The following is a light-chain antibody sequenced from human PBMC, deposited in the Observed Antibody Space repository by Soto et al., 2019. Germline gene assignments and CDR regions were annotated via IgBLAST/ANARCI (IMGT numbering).Light chain of an antibody. CDR1: QNVGNN. CDR3: QQYRNWPLT. Sequence: EIVMTQSPATLSVSPGERDTLSCRASQNVGNNLVWYQQKPGQAPRLLIYGASTRAAGIPDRFSGSGSGTEFTLTINSLQSEDFAVYYCQQYRNWPLTFGGGTKGAIK. J-gene: IGKJ4*01. V-gene: IGKV3-15*01. CDR2: GAS.